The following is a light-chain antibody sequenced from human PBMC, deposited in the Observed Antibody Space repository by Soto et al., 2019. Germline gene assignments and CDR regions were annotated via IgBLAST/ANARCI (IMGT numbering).Light chain of an antibody. J-gene: IGLJ1*01. V-gene: IGLV2-14*01. CDR2: DVR. CDR1: SSDVGGYNF. Sequence: QSVMTQPASVSGTPGQSITISCTATSSDVGGYNFVSRYQQHPGKAPKLMIYDVRNRPSGVSTRFSGSKSVNTASLTISGLQAEHEADYYCSSYTSISTYVFGTGTKVTVL. CDR3: SSYTSISTYV.